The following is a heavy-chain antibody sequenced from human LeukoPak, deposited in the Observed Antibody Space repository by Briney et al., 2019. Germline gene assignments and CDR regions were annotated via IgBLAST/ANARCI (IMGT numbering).Heavy chain of an antibody. CDR3: ARGSGSYHLKFDY. CDR1: GGSTSSYY. Sequence: SETLSLTCTVSGGSTSSYYWSWIRQPPGKGLEWIAYIYYSGSTNYNPSLKSRVTISVDMSKNQFSLKLSSVTAADTAVYYCARGSGSYHLKFDYWGQGTRVTVSS. CDR2: IYYSGST. V-gene: IGHV4-59*12. J-gene: IGHJ4*02. D-gene: IGHD1-26*01.